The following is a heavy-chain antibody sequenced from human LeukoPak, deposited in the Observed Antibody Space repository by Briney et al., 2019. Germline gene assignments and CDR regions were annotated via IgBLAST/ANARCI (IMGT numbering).Heavy chain of an antibody. J-gene: IGHJ3*02. CDR3: AKYYDSSGYAFDI. CDR2: ISAYNGNT. D-gene: IGHD3-22*01. Sequence: ASVKVSCKASGYTFTSYAISWVRQAPGQGLEWMGWISAYNGNTDYSQKLQGRVTMTTDTSTGTAYMELRSLRSDDTAVYYCAKYYDSSGYAFDIWGQGTMVTVSS. V-gene: IGHV1-18*01. CDR1: GYTFTSYA.